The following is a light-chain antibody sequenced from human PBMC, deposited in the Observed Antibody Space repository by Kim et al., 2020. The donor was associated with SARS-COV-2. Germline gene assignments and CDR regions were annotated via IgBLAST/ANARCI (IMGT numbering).Light chain of an antibody. CDR2: WAS. CDR3: QQYWA. CDR1: QSVLYSSNNKNY. J-gene: IGKJ2*01. Sequence: LGERATINCKSSQSVLYSSNNKNYLAWYQQKPGQPPKLLIYWASTRESGVPDRFSGSGSGTDFTLTISSLQAEDVAVYYCQQYWAFGQGTKLEI. V-gene: IGKV4-1*01.